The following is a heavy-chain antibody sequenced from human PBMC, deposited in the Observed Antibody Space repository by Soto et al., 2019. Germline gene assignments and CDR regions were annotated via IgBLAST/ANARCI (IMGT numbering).Heavy chain of an antibody. D-gene: IGHD6-13*01. J-gene: IGHJ5*02. V-gene: IGHV1-8*01. CDR2: MNPNSGNT. CDR3: ARERSAAGAGWFDP. CDR1: GYTFTSYD. Sequence: QVQLVQSGAEVKKPGASVKVSCKASGYTFTSYDINWVRQATGQGLEWMGWMNPNSGNTDYAQKFQGRVTMTRNTSISTAYRALSSLRSEDTAVYYCARERSAAGAGWFDPWGQGTLVTVSS.